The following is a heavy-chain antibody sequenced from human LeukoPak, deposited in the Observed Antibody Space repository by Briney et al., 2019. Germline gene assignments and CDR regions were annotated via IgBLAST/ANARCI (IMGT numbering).Heavy chain of an antibody. V-gene: IGHV1-24*01. J-gene: IGHJ6*02. CDR1: GGTFSSYA. CDR2: FDPEDGET. CDR3: ARGPYYYYYYGMDV. Sequence: ASVKVSCKASGGTFSSYAISWVRQAPEQGLEWMGGFDPEDGETIYAQKFQGRVTMTEDTSTDTAYMELSSLRSEDTAVYYCARGPYYYYYYGMDVWGQGTTVTVSS.